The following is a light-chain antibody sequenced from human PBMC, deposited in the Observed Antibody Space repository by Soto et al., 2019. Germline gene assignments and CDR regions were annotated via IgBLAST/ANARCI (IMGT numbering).Light chain of an antibody. V-gene: IGKV3-11*01. CDR1: QTITTE. CDR3: QHYNSYSEA. J-gene: IGKJ1*01. Sequence: EIVLTQSPATLSLSPGERATFSCRASQTITTELAWYQQKPGQPPRLLIYDASNRATGIPARFSGSWSGTDFTLTISSLEPDDFATYYCQHYNSYSEAFGQGTKVDIK. CDR2: DAS.